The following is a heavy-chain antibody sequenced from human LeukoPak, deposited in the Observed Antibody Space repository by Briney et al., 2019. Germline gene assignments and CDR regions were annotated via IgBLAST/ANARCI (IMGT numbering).Heavy chain of an antibody. V-gene: IGHV1-18*01. CDR3: ARNHRGIAVAGTRFDP. Sequence: ASVKVSCKASGYTFTSYGISWVRQAPGQGLEWMGWISAYNGNTNYAQKLQGRVPMTTDTSTSTAYMELRSLRSDDTAVYYCARNHRGIAVAGTRFDPWSQGTLVTVSS. CDR1: GYTFTSYG. CDR2: ISAYNGNT. D-gene: IGHD6-19*01. J-gene: IGHJ5*02.